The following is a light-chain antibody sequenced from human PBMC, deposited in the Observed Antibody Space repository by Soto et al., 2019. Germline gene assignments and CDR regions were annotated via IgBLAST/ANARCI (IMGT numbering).Light chain of an antibody. Sequence: DIHMTQSPSSLSASVGDGVTITCRASQSIGRYLNWYQQRPGRTPNLLIYGASILQIGVPSRFSGGGSWTDFPLSVSSLQTEDFGTYYCQLAYSFPYTLGPGTKMNIK. J-gene: IGKJ2*01. V-gene: IGKV1-39*01. CDR2: GAS. CDR1: QSIGRY. CDR3: QLAYSFPYT.